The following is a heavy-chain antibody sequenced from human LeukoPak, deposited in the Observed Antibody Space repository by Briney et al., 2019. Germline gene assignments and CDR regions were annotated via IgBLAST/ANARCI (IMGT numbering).Heavy chain of an antibody. D-gene: IGHD3-22*01. CDR2: ISWNSGSI. CDR3: AKESSYDSSGYDAFDT. J-gene: IGHJ3*02. V-gene: IGHV3-9*03. Sequence: PGGSLRLSCAASGFTFDDYAMHWVRQAPGKGLEWVSGISWNSGSIGYADSVKGRFTISRDNAKNSLYLQMNSLRAEDMALYYCAKESSYDSSGYDAFDTWGQGTMVTVSS. CDR1: GFTFDDYA.